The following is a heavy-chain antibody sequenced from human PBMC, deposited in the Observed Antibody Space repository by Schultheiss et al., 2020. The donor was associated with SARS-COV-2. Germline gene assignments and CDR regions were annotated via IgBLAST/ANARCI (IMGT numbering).Heavy chain of an antibody. J-gene: IGHJ4*02. CDR3: ASGKRLADPDY. D-gene: IGHD6-6*01. V-gene: IGHV1-2*02. Sequence: ASVKVSCKASGYTFTSYGISWVRQAPGQGLEWMGWINPNSGGTNYAQKFQGRVTMTRDTSISTAHMELSRLRSDDTAVYYCASGKRLADPDYWGQGTLVTVSS. CDR1: GYTFTSYG. CDR2: INPNSGGT.